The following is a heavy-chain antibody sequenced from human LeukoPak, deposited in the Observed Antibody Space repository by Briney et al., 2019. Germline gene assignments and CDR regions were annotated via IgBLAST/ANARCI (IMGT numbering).Heavy chain of an antibody. CDR3: ARGPVLRYFDWLFRYYYYYYMDA. J-gene: IGHJ6*03. V-gene: IGHV1-69*13. D-gene: IGHD3-9*01. Sequence: GASVKVSCKASGGTFSSYAISWVRQAPGQGLEWMGGIIPIFGTANYAQKFQGRVTITADESASTAYMELSSLRSEDTAVYYCARGPVLRYFDWLFRYYYYYYMDAWGKGTTVTISS. CDR2: IIPIFGTA. CDR1: GGTFSSYA.